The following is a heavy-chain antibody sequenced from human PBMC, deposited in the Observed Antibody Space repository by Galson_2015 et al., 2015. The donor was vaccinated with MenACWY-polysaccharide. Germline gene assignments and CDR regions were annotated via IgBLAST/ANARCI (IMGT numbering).Heavy chain of an antibody. CDR3: ARGRVPAAKTNWFDP. J-gene: IGHJ5*02. Sequence: SVKVSCKASGYTFTSYDINWVRQAPGQGLEWMGWMNPNRGNTGYAQKFQGRVTMTRNTSISTVYMELSSLRSEDTAVYYCARGRVPAAKTNWFDPWGQGTLVTVSS. CDR2: MNPNRGNT. CDR1: GYTFTSYD. V-gene: IGHV1-8*02. D-gene: IGHD2-2*01.